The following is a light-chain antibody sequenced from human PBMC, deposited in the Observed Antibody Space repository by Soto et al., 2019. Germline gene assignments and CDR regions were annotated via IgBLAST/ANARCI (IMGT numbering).Light chain of an antibody. Sequence: QSVLTQPPSASGTPGQRVTISGSGSSSNIGSNYVYWYQQLPGTAPKLLIYRNNQRPSGVPDRFSGSKSGTSASLAISGLRSEDEDDYYCAAWDDSLSGPVFGGGTKLTVL. CDR3: AAWDDSLSGPV. J-gene: IGLJ2*01. CDR1: SSNIGSNY. CDR2: RNN. V-gene: IGLV1-47*01.